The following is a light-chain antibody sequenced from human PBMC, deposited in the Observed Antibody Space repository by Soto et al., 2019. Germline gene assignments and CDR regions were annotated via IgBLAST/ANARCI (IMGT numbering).Light chain of an antibody. V-gene: IGLV2-23*01. J-gene: IGLJ1*01. Sequence: QSALAQPASVSGSPGQSITISCTGTSDDVVAYNSVSWYQQLPHKAPQVILYKGTQRPSGVSSRFSGSTSGNAASLTISGLQADDEADYFCCSSAPESTYVFGTGTKVTVL. CDR1: SDDVVAYNS. CDR2: KGT. CDR3: CSSAPESTYV.